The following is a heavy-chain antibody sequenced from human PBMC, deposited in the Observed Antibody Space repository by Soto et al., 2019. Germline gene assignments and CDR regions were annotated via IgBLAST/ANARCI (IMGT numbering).Heavy chain of an antibody. CDR3: VTRWSEY. D-gene: IGHD2-15*01. Sequence: XGSLTLTFAVSEFPVSTSWMHWVRHGPGKGLVWVSRMNSDVSITDYADSVKGRFTTSRDNAKNILYLQMNSLRADDTALYYYVTRWSEYCGQRKLITVSS. V-gene: IGHV3-74*01. J-gene: IGHJ4*02. CDR2: MNSDVSIT. CDR1: EFPVSTSW.